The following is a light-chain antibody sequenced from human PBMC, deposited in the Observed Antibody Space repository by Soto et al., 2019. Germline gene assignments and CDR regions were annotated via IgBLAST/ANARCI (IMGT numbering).Light chain of an antibody. J-gene: IGLJ2*01. V-gene: IGLV1-40*01. CDR3: QSYDNSLSHVV. Sequence: QSVLTQPPSVSGAPGQRVTIPCTGSSSNIGSFYDVHWYQQLPRTVPKLLIYGDNNRPSGVPDRFSGSKSGTSASLAITGLQPEDEADYYCQSYDNSLSHVVFGGGTKLTVL. CDR2: GDN. CDR1: SSNIGSFYD.